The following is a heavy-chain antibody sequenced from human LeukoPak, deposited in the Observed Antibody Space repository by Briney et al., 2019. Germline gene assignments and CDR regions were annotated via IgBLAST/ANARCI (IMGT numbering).Heavy chain of an antibody. CDR1: GFTFSSYA. J-gene: IGHJ6*02. CDR3: ARDSYSSSWYSGYYYYGMDV. D-gene: IGHD6-13*01. CDR2: ISYDGSNK. V-gene: IGHV3-30-3*01. Sequence: GGSLRLSCAASGFTFSSYAMHWVRQAPGKGLEWVAVISYDGSNKYYADSVKGRFTISRDNSKNTLYLQMNSLRAEDTAVYYCARDSYSSSWYSGYYYYGMDVWGQGTTVTVSS.